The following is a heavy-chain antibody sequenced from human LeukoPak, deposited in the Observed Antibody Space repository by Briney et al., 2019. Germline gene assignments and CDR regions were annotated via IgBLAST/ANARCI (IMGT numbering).Heavy chain of an antibody. CDR3: ARHDDHYECDDAIDI. J-gene: IGHJ3*02. V-gene: IGHV4-59*08. Sequence: PSETLSLTCTVSGASSNSHYWSWIRQPPGKGLEWIGNIYHSGSTRYNPSLKSRVTISIQMSKSQFSLKVISVTAADTAVYYCARHDDHYECDDAIDIWGQGTMVIVSS. CDR1: GASSNSHY. CDR2: IYHSGST. D-gene: IGHD3-22*01.